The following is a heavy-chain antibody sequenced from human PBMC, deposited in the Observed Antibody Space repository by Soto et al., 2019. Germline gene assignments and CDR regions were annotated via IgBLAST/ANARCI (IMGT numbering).Heavy chain of an antibody. D-gene: IGHD4-17*01. CDR2: IYYSGST. V-gene: IGHV4-31*03. J-gene: IGHJ4*02. Sequence: SETLSLTCTVSGGSISSGGYYWSWIRQHPGKGLEWIGYIYYSGSTYYNPSLKSRVTISVDTSKNQFSLKLSSVTAADTAVYYCARDKGDYGGRYFDYWGQGTLVTVSS. CDR3: ARDKGDYGGRYFDY. CDR1: GGSISSGGYY.